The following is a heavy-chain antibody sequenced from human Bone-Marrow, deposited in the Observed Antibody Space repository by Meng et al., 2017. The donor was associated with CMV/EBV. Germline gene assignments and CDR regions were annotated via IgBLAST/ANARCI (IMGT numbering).Heavy chain of an antibody. J-gene: IGHJ5*02. Sequence: LSLTCAASGFTFSSYSMNWVRQAPGKGLEWVSSISSSSSYIYYADSVKGRFTISRDNAKNSLYLQVNSLRAEDTAVYYCARDGELLWFGENPTGFDPWGQGTLVTVSS. CDR3: ARDGELLWFGENPTGFDP. CDR2: ISSSSSYI. V-gene: IGHV3-21*01. D-gene: IGHD3-10*01. CDR1: GFTFSSYS.